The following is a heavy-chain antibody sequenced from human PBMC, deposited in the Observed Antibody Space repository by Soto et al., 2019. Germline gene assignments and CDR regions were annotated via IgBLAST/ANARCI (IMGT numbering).Heavy chain of an antibody. CDR3: AHAFGGTSWPNDAFDI. D-gene: IGHD3-3*02. J-gene: IGHJ3*02. CDR1: GGSISSSDYY. CDR2: IYWDDDQ. V-gene: IGHV2-5*08. Sequence: TLSLTCTVSGGSISSSDYYWSWIRQPPGKALEWLALIYWDDDQRYSPSLKTRLTITKDTSKNQVVLTMTNMDPVDTATYYCAHAFGGTSWPNDAFDIWGQGTVVTVSS.